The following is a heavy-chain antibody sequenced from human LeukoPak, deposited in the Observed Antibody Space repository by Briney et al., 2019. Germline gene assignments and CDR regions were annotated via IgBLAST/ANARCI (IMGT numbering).Heavy chain of an antibody. J-gene: IGHJ6*03. CDR1: GGSISSYY. Sequence: SETLSLTCTVSGGSISSYYWSWIRQPPGKGLEWIGYIYNSGSTNYNPSLKSRVTISVDTSKNQFSLKLNSVTAADTAVYYCARGEGGHYYYYMDVWGKGTSVTVSS. CDR2: IYNSGST. V-gene: IGHV4-59*01. CDR3: ARGEGGHYYYYMDV. D-gene: IGHD3-16*01.